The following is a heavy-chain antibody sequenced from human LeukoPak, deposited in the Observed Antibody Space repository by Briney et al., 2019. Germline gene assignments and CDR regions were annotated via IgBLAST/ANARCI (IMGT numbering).Heavy chain of an antibody. D-gene: IGHD6-13*01. V-gene: IGHV3-23*01. CDR3: AKVDAVSSWGAY. J-gene: IGHJ4*02. CDR2: ISGSGGST. Sequence: GGSLRLSCAASGFTFSSYAMSWVRQAPGKGLEWVSAISGSGGSTYYADSVKGRFTISRDNSKNALYLQMNSLRAEDTAVYYCAKVDAVSSWGAYWGQGTLVTVSS. CDR1: GFTFSSYA.